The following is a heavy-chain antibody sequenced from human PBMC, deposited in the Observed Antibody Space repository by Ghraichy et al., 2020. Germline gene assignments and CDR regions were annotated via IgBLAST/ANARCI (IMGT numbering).Heavy chain of an antibody. Sequence: SETLSLTCTVSGDSVSSNRYYWSWIRQPPGKGLEWIAYIYYTGDNDYNSSLRSRVTISLDTSKNQFSLQVRSVTAADTAVYYCASDEGWRGYFDLWGRGTLVTVSS. D-gene: IGHD2-15*01. CDR2: IYYTGDN. V-gene: IGHV4-61*01. J-gene: IGHJ2*01. CDR3: ASDEGWRGYFDL. CDR1: GDSVSSNRYY.